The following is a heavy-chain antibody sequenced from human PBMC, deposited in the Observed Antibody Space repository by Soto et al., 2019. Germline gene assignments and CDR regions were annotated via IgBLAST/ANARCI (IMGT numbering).Heavy chain of an antibody. D-gene: IGHD6-6*01. CDR1: GFTFSSYW. CDR2: INSDGSCT. CDR3: ARAAEPYSSSFRDV. J-gene: IGHJ6*04. Sequence: EVQLVESGGGLVQPGGSLRLSCAASGFTFSSYWMHWFRQAPGEGLVWVSRINSDGSCTSYADSVKGRFTISRDNAKNTLYLQMNSLRAEDTAVYYGARAAEPYSSSFRDVWGKGTTVTVSS. V-gene: IGHV3-74*01.